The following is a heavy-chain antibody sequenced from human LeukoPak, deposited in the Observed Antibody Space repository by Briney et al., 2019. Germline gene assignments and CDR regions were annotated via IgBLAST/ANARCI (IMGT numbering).Heavy chain of an antibody. CDR1: GFTFSHFG. CDR2: IWSDATNQ. Sequence: GRSLRLSCEASGFTFSHFGMHWVRQAPGKGLEWVAVIWSDATNQFYADFVKGRFTISRDNFRNTVSLQMNSLRVEDTAVYYRAKDAQRGFDYSNSLEHWGQGSLVTVSS. D-gene: IGHD4-11*01. CDR3: AKDAQRGFDYSNSLEH. V-gene: IGHV3-33*06. J-gene: IGHJ4*02.